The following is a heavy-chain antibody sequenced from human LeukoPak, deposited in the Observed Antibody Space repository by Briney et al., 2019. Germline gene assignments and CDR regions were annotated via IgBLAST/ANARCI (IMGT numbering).Heavy chain of an antibody. Sequence: GGSLRLSCAASGFTFSSYAMHWVRQAPGKGLEWVAVISYDGSNKYYADSVKGRFTISRDNSKNTLYLQMNSLRAEDTAVYYCVKDWSPRQGLRLISFDYWGQGTLVTVSS. D-gene: IGHD5-12*01. CDR3: VKDWSPRQGLRLISFDY. CDR2: ISYDGSNK. V-gene: IGHV3-30-3*01. CDR1: GFTFSSYA. J-gene: IGHJ4*02.